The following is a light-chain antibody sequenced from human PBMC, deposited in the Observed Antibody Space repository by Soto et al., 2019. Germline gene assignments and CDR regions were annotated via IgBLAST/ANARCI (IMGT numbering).Light chain of an antibody. CDR1: QSLLYNSNNKNY. Sequence: DIVMTQFPDSLAVSLGERATINCRSSQSLLYNSNNKNYLAWYQVKPGQPPKLLIYRASTRESGVPDRFSGSGSGTDFTLTINSLQAEDVAVYYCQQYYRSRTFGQGTKVEIK. CDR3: QQYYRSRT. J-gene: IGKJ1*01. CDR2: RAS. V-gene: IGKV4-1*01.